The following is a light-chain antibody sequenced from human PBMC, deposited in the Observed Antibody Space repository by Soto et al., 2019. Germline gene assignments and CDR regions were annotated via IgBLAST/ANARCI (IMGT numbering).Light chain of an antibody. CDR3: SSYTRSSTYG. CDR1: SSDVGGYDY. J-gene: IGLJ1*01. Sequence: QSALTQPPSVSGSPGQSISISCTGTSSDVGGYDYVSWYQQHPGKAPKLLIYDVSNRPSGVSNRFSGSKSANTASLTISGLQSEDEADYYCSSYTRSSTYGFGTGTKVTVL. V-gene: IGLV2-14*01. CDR2: DVS.